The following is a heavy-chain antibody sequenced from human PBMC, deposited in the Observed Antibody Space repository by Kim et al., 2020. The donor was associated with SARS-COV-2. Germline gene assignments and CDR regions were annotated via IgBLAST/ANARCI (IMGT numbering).Heavy chain of an antibody. Sequence: SETLSLTCTVSGGSISSYYWSWIRQPAGKGLEWIGRIYTSGSTNYNPSLKSRVTMSVDTSKNQFSLKLSSVTAADTAVYYCARDRAGSSQLYYYYYGMDVWGQGTTVTVSS. CDR1: GGSISSYY. V-gene: IGHV4-4*07. J-gene: IGHJ6*02. CDR2: IYTSGST. CDR3: ARDRAGSSQLYYYYYGMDV. D-gene: IGHD6-13*01.